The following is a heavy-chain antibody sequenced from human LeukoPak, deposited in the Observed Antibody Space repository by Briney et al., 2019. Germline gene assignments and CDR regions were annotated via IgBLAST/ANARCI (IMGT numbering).Heavy chain of an antibody. J-gene: IGHJ2*01. CDR1: GGSISSYY. CDR3: TGENGRSYWYFDL. CDR2: IYNSGST. V-gene: IGHV4-59*01. Sequence: SETLSLTCTVSGGSISSYYWSWIRQPPGKGLEWIGYIYNSGSTNYNPSLKSRVTISVDTSKNQFSLKLSSVTAADTAVYYCTGENGRSYWYFDLWGRGTLVTVSS.